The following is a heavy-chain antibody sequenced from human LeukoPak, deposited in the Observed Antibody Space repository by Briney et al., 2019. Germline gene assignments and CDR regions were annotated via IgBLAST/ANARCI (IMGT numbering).Heavy chain of an antibody. CDR1: GFTFSSYA. J-gene: IGHJ5*02. D-gene: IGHD6-19*01. Sequence: GGSLRLSCAASGFTFSSYAMSWDRQAPGKGLEWVSAISGSGGSTYYADSVKGRFTISRDNSKNTLYLQMNSLRAEDTAVYYCAKDQFSSGLNWFDPWGQGTLVTVSS. CDR3: AKDQFSSGLNWFDP. CDR2: ISGSGGST. V-gene: IGHV3-23*01.